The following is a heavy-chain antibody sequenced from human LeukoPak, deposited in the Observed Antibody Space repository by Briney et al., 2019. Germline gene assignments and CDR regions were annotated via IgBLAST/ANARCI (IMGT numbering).Heavy chain of an antibody. CDR3: ARGAEMATTTPFDY. J-gene: IGHJ4*02. CDR1: GFTFSSYG. V-gene: IGHV3-33*01. D-gene: IGHD5-24*01. CDR2: IWYDGSNK. Sequence: PGGSLRLSRAASGFTFSSYGMHWVRQAPGKGLEWVAVIWYDGSNKYYADSVKGRFTISRDNSKNTLYLQMNSLRAEDTAVYYCARGAEMATTTPFDYWGQGTLVTVSS.